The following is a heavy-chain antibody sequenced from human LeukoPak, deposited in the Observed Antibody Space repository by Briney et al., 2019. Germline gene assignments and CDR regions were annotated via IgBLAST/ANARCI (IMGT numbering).Heavy chain of an antibody. CDR2: ITSSNNYI. V-gene: IGHV3-21*01. J-gene: IGHJ6*03. CDR3: ARGEFGDYYYFYMDV. D-gene: IGHD2/OR15-2a*01. Sequence: GGSLRLPCAASGFTFSSYSMNWVRQAPGKGLEWVSSITSSNNYIYYGDSVKGRFTISRDDAKNSLFLQMNSLRAEDTATYYCARGEFGDYYYFYMDVWGKGATVTVSS. CDR1: GFTFSSYS.